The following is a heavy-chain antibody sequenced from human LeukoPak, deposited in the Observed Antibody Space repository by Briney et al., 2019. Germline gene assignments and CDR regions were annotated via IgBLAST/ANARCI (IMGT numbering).Heavy chain of an antibody. D-gene: IGHD2-15*01. V-gene: IGHV3-15*01. CDR2: VKSKTDGGTP. Sequence: GWSRRLSCAPSGFIFGNTWMNWVRQAPGKGREWVGRVKSKTDGGTPDYAAPVKGRFTISRDDSKNTMYLQMNSLKTEDTAVYYCTTFSWQLDYWGQGTLVTVSS. CDR1: GFIFGNTW. CDR3: TTFSWQLDY. J-gene: IGHJ4*02.